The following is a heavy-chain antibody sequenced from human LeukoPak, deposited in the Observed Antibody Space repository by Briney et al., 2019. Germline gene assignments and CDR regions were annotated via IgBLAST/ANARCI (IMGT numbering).Heavy chain of an antibody. CDR1: GASISDYY. Sequence: PSETLSLTCTVSGASISDYYWSWIRQPPGKGLEWIGSIYYSGSTNYNSSLNSRVTISIDTSKTQFSLQLRSVTAADTAVYYCARGATSNWAYWGQRTLVTVSS. D-gene: IGHD2-2*01. V-gene: IGHV4-59*01. CDR3: ARGATSNWAY. J-gene: IGHJ4*02. CDR2: IYYSGST.